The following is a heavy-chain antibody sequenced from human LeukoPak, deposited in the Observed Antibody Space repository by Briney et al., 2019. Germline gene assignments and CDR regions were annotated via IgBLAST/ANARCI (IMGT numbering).Heavy chain of an antibody. CDR3: ARALIACSSTTCYRGNFDH. V-gene: IGHV4-34*01. J-gene: IGHJ4*02. CDR2: ISLRGST. D-gene: IGHD2-2*01. Sequence: PSETLSLTCGVHGGSFSAYYWSGIRQPPGKGREWSGEISLRGSTNYTPSLKSRVTISADTSNNQFSLKLTSVTAADTAVYYCARALIACSSTTCYRGNFDHWGQGALVTVSS. CDR1: GGSFSAYY.